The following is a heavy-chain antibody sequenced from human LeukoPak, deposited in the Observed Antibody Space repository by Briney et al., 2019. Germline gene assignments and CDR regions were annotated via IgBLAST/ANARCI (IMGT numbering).Heavy chain of an antibody. V-gene: IGHV3-30*03. J-gene: IGHJ4*02. CDR1: GFTFSSYG. Sequence: GRPLRLSCPASGFTFSSYGMHWVRQAPGKGLEWVAVISYDGSNKYYADSVKGRFTISRDSSKNTLYLQMNSLRAEDTAVYYCARAKFGDFDYWGQGALVTVSS. CDR2: ISYDGSNK. CDR3: ARAKFGDFDY. D-gene: IGHD3-16*01.